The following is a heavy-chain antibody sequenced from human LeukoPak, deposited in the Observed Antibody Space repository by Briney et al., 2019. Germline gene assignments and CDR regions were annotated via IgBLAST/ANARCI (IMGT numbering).Heavy chain of an antibody. CDR1: GFTFSSYS. V-gene: IGHV3-21*01. J-gene: IGHJ4*02. CDR3: ARTVITTMRRFDY. Sequence: GGSLRHSCAASGFTFSSYSMNWVRQAPGKGLEWVSSISSSSSYIYYADSVKGRFTISRDNAKNSLYLQMNSLRAEDTAVYYCARTVITTMRRFDYWGQGTLVTVSS. CDR2: ISSSSSYI. D-gene: IGHD3-22*01.